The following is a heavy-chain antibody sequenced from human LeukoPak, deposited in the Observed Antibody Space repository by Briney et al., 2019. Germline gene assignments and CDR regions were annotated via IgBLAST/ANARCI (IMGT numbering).Heavy chain of an antibody. J-gene: IGHJ6*03. Sequence: ASVKVSCKASVYTFTDYGISWVRQAPGQGLEWMGWISTYNGKTNYAQKLQDRVTMTTDTSTSTGYMELRSLRSDDTAVYYCARAGRPVHYYYMDVWGKGTTVTVSS. V-gene: IGHV1-18*01. CDR2: ISTYNGKT. CDR1: VYTFTDYG. D-gene: IGHD6-6*01. CDR3: ARAGRPVHYYYMDV.